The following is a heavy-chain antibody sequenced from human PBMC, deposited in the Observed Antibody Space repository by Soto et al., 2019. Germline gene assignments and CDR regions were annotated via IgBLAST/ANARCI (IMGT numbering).Heavy chain of an antibody. CDR1: GFTFDRYA. Sequence: EVQLVESGGGLVQPGRSLRLSCAASGFTFDRYAMHWVRQGPGKGLEWVSGISWNSDRLGYADSVKGRFTISRDNAENSLYLQLNSLRAEDTAIYYCARDQLLSGYYYYGMDVWGQGTTVTVSS. V-gene: IGHV3-9*01. D-gene: IGHD2-2*01. CDR2: ISWNSDRL. J-gene: IGHJ6*02. CDR3: ARDQLLSGYYYYGMDV.